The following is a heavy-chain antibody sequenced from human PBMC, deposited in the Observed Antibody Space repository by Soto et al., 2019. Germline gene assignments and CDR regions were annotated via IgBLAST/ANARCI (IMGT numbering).Heavy chain of an antibody. Sequence: QITLKESGPTLVRPAQTLTLTCAFSGFSLTTYDMGVAWIRQPPGKALEWLALIYWDDDKRYSPSLKDRLAISKDTPRHLVVLTITNMDPGDTATYFCAHAGDYDLLTFDHWGPGTLVTVSS. J-gene: IGHJ4*02. V-gene: IGHV2-5*02. D-gene: IGHD4-17*01. CDR1: GFSLTTYDMG. CDR2: IYWDDDK. CDR3: AHAGDYDLLTFDH.